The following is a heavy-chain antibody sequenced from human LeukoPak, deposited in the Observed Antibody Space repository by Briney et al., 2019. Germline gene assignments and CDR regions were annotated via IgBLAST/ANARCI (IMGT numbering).Heavy chain of an antibody. Sequence: GGSLRLSCAASGFTFSNYSMNWVRQAPGKGLEWVSYISSSTTIYYADSVKGRFTISRDNAKNSLYLQMNSLRAEDTAVYYCARNSGYSSSWALDYWGQGTLVTVSS. D-gene: IGHD6-13*01. CDR3: ARNSGYSSSWALDY. CDR2: ISSSTTI. J-gene: IGHJ4*02. V-gene: IGHV3-48*04. CDR1: GFTFSNYS.